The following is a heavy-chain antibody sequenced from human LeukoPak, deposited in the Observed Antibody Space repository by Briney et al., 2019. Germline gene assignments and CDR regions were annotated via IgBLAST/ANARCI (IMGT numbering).Heavy chain of an antibody. Sequence: SETLSLTCTVSGGSISSGDYYWSWIRLPPGKGLEWIGYIYYSGSTYYNPSLKSRVTISVDTSKNQFSLKLSSVTAADTAVYYCARDHPRKYSGSYHFDYWGQGTLVTVSS. V-gene: IGHV4-30-4*01. D-gene: IGHD1-26*01. CDR2: IYYSGST. J-gene: IGHJ4*02. CDR1: GGSISSGDYY. CDR3: ARDHPRKYSGSYHFDY.